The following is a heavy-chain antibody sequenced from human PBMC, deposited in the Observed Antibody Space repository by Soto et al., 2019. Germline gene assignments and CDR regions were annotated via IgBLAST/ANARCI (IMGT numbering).Heavy chain of an antibody. V-gene: IGHV4-30-4*01. CDR3: ARSKSPYYDSSGYYDYFDY. D-gene: IGHD3-22*01. J-gene: IGHJ4*02. Sequence: SETLSLTCTASGGSISSGDHYWSWIRQPPGKGLEWIGYIYYSGSTYYNPSLKSRVAISVDTSKNQFSLKLSSVTAADTAVYYCARSKSPYYDSSGYYDYFDYWGQGTMVTVSS. CDR1: GGSISSGDHY. CDR2: IYYSGST.